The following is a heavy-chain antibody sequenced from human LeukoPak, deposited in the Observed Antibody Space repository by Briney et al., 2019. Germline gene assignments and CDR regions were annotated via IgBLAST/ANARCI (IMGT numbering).Heavy chain of an antibody. D-gene: IGHD2-21*01. Sequence: GGSLRLSCAASGFTFDDYAMHWVRQAPGKGLEWVSGISWNSGSIGYADSVKGRFTISRDNAKNSLYLQMNSLRAEDTALYYCAKGQFVSIGGWFDPWGQGTLVTVSS. CDR1: GFTFDDYA. CDR2: ISWNSGSI. CDR3: AKGQFVSIGGWFDP. J-gene: IGHJ5*02. V-gene: IGHV3-9*01.